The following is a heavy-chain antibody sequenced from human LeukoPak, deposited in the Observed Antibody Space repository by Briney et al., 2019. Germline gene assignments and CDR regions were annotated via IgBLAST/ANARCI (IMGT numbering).Heavy chain of an antibody. Sequence: GGSLRLSCAASGFTFSSYSMNWVRQAPGKGLEWVSSISSSSSYIYYADSVKGRFTISRDNAKNSLYLQMNSLRAEDTAVYYCARDPWFGQLVDYWGQGTLVTVSS. J-gene: IGHJ4*02. CDR1: GFTFSSYS. CDR2: ISSSSSYI. D-gene: IGHD3-10*01. CDR3: ARDPWFGQLVDY. V-gene: IGHV3-21*04.